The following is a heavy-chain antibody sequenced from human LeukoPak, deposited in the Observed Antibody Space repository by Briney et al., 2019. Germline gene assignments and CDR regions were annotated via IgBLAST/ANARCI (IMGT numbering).Heavy chain of an antibody. CDR3: ASERPSSSWYDY. J-gene: IGHJ4*02. D-gene: IGHD6-13*01. CDR2: IKGDGSEK. V-gene: IGHV3-7*01. Sequence: GGSLRLSCAASGFTFSSYWMTWVRQAPGKGLEWVANIKGDGSEKYYVDSVKGRFTISRDSAKNSLFPQMNSLRAEDTAVYYCASERPSSSWYDYWGQGTLVTVSS. CDR1: GFTFSSYW.